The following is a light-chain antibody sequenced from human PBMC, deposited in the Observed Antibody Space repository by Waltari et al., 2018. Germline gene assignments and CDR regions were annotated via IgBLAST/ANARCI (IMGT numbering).Light chain of an antibody. CDR2: INSDGSH. CDR3: ESGGPGTWV. Sequence: QLVLTQSPSASASLGASVKLTCTLIGGRSTYVIAWHQQQPEKGPRFLMKINSDGSHIKGDGIPDRFSGSSSGAEHYLTISSVQSEDEADYYCESGGPGTWVFGGGTKLTVL. J-gene: IGLJ3*02. V-gene: IGLV4-69*01. CDR1: GGRSTYV.